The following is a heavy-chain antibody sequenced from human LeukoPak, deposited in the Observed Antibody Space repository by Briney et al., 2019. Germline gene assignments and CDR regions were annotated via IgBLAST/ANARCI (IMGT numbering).Heavy chain of an antibody. CDR2: ISPKGIT. D-gene: IGHD3-3*01. CDR1: GYPINIDYS. CDR3: ARVPGVYFDFSIGFGSGWFDP. J-gene: IGHJ5*02. V-gene: IGHV4-38-2*02. Sequence: SETLSLTCFVSGYPINIDYSWGWIRQSPGKGLEWIGVISPKGITYYNPSLRGRVSISPDTSKNQFSLRLSSMTATDTAMYYCARVPGVYFDFSIGFGSGWFDPWGQGILVTVSS.